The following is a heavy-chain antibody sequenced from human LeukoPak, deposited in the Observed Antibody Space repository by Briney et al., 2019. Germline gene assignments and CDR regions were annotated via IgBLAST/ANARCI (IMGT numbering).Heavy chain of an antibody. CDR1: GGSISSSSYY. D-gene: IGHD1-20*01. V-gene: IGHV4-39*07. Sequence: SETLSLTCTVSGGSISSSSYYWGWIRQPPGKGLEWIGSIYYSGSTYYNPSLKSRVTISVDTSKNQFSLKLSSVTAADTAVYYCARGYNYGYFDYWGQGTLVTASS. CDR2: IYYSGST. CDR3: ARGYNYGYFDY. J-gene: IGHJ4*02.